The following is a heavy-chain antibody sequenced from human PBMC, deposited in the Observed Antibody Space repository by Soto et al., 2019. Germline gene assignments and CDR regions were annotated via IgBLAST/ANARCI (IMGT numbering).Heavy chain of an antibody. Sequence: PSETLSLTCTVYGGSFSGYYWSWIRQPPGKGLEWIGEINHSGSTNYNPSLKSRVTISVDTSKNQFSLKLSSVTAADTAVYYCGRGRWFGELFYNYFDYWGQGTLVTVSS. D-gene: IGHD3-10*01. V-gene: IGHV4-34*01. CDR1: GGSFSGYY. CDR3: GRGRWFGELFYNYFDY. J-gene: IGHJ4*02. CDR2: INHSGST.